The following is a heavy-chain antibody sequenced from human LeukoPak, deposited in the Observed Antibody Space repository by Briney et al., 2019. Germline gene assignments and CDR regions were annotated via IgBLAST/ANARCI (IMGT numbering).Heavy chain of an antibody. J-gene: IGHJ6*03. V-gene: IGHV1-18*01. D-gene: IGHD6-6*01. CDR2: ISAYNGNT. Sequence: ASVKVSCKASGYTFTSYGISWVRQAPGQGLEWMGWISAYNGNTNYAQKLQGRVTMTTDTSTSTAYMELSSLTSGDTAVYYCVTGNPQHLVRINVNYFHYYLDVWGKGTMVTVSS. CDR1: GYTFTSYG. CDR3: VTGNPQHLVRINVNYFHYYLDV.